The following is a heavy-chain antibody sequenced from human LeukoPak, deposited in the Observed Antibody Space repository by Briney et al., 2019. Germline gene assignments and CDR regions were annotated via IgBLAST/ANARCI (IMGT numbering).Heavy chain of an antibody. CDR3: ARVGIVVVPAAPDAFDI. J-gene: IGHJ3*02. V-gene: IGHV3-7*01. CDR1: GFTFSSYW. D-gene: IGHD2-2*03. CDR2: IKQDGSEK. Sequence: GGSLRLSCAASGFTFSSYWMSWVRQAPGKGLEWVANIKQDGSEKYYVDSAKGRFTISRDNAKNSLYLQMNSLRAEDTAVYYCARVGIVVVPAAPDAFDIWGQGTMVTVSS.